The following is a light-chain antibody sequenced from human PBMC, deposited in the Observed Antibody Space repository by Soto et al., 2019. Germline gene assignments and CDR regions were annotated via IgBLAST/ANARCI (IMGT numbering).Light chain of an antibody. Sequence: EVVMTQSPATLSLSPGERATLSCRASQSVSSSLAWYQQKPGQAPRLLIYGASTRAAGIPDRFSGSGSETEFTLTISSLQAEDLAIYYCQQYNNWWTFGQGTKVEIK. CDR1: QSVSSS. V-gene: IGKV3-15*01. CDR3: QQYNNWWT. J-gene: IGKJ1*01. CDR2: GAS.